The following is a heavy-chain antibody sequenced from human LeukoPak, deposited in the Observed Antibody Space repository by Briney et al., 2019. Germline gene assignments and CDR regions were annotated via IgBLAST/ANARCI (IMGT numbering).Heavy chain of an antibody. J-gene: IGHJ1*01. CDR3: AKLGRDGYNFFQH. CDR2: ISGSGGST. CDR1: GFTFSSYA. Sequence: GGSLRLSCAASGFTFSSYAMSWVRQAPGKGLEWVSAISGSGGSTYYAGSVKGRFTISRDNSKNTLYLQMNSLRAEDTAVYYCAKLGRDGYNFFQHWGQGTLVTVSS. V-gene: IGHV3-23*01. D-gene: IGHD5-12*01.